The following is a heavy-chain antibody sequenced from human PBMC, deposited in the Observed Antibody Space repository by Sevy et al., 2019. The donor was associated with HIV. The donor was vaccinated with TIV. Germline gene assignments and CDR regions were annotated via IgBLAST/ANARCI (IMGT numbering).Heavy chain of an antibody. J-gene: IGHJ4*02. Sequence: GGSLRLSCAASGFTFSSYRMTWVRQAPGKGLEWVSCISSTSDYINYADSVKGRFTISRDNAKNLLYLQMDSLRAEDTAVYYCARAVLEISTWRSDYWGQGTLVTVSS. CDR3: ARAVLEISTWRSDY. CDR1: GFTFSSYR. D-gene: IGHD1-1*01. CDR2: ISSTSDYI. V-gene: IGHV3-21*01.